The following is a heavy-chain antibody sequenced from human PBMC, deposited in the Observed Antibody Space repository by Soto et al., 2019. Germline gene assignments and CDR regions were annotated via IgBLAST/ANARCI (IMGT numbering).Heavy chain of an antibody. V-gene: IGHV1-46*01. J-gene: IGHJ4*02. CDR1: GYTFTSYY. D-gene: IGHD2-2*01. Sequence: QVQLVQSGAEVKKPGASVKISCKSSGYTFTSYYMHWVRQAPGQGLEWMGMINPSGGSTNYAQRCQGRVTTTRDTSTSTVYMDLSDLRSEDTAVYYCARGFCTTTTCLVGDFWGQGTRVTVSS. CDR2: INPSGGST. CDR3: ARGFCTTTTCLVGDF.